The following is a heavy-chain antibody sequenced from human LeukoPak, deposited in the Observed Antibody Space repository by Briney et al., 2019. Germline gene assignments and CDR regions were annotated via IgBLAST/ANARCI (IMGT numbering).Heavy chain of an antibody. D-gene: IGHD3-22*01. CDR1: GDSLSTSNYY. Sequence: SETLSLTCTVSGDSLSTSNYYWGWIRQPPGMGLEWIGSVYYGGNTYYNPSLKSRVTISVDTSKIQFSLKLYSVTAADTAVHYCARHYFDTSVFFPYYFDYWGQGTLVTVSS. V-gene: IGHV4-39*01. J-gene: IGHJ4*02. CDR3: ARHYFDTSVFFPYYFDY. CDR2: VYYGGNT.